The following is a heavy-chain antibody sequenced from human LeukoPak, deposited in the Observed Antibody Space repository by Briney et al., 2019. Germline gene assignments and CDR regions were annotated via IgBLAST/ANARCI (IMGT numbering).Heavy chain of an antibody. V-gene: IGHV4-39*01. CDR1: GGPINSRTYY. D-gene: IGHD6-19*01. CDR2: IYYGGNT. Sequence: PSGTLSLTCTVSGGPINSRTYYWGWIRQPPGKGLEWIGNIYYGGNTYYNPSLKGRVTISVDTSKNQFSLKLSSVTVADTAVYYCASINTGYNSGYYNYWGQGTLVTVSS. CDR3: ASINTGYNSGYYNY. J-gene: IGHJ4*02.